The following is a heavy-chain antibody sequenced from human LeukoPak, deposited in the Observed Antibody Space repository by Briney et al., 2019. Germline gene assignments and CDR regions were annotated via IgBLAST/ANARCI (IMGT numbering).Heavy chain of an antibody. D-gene: IGHD1-26*01. CDR1: GGSISSSSYY. J-gene: IGHJ4*02. Sequence: PSETLSLTCTVSGGSISSSSYYWGWIRQPPGKGLEWIGSIYYSGSTYYNPSLKSRVTISVDTSKNQFSLKLSSVTAADTAVYYCARKTCLWELKGGLDYWGQGTLVTVSS. V-gene: IGHV4-39*01. CDR3: ARKTCLWELKGGLDY. CDR2: IYYSGST.